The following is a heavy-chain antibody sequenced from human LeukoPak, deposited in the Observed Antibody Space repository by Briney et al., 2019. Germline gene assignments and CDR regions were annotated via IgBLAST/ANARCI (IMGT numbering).Heavy chain of an antibody. V-gene: IGHV4-39*01. CDR2: IYYSGTT. J-gene: IGHJ4*02. CDR1: GGSVSSSSHY. Sequence: SETLSLTCTVSGGSVSSSSHYWAWIRQPPGKGLECIGTIYYSGTTHSNPSLKSRVTISVDTSKNPFSLKLSSVTAADTAVYYCARRSSDSSGWYFIDYWGQGTLVTVSS. D-gene: IGHD6-19*01. CDR3: ARRSSDSSGWYFIDY.